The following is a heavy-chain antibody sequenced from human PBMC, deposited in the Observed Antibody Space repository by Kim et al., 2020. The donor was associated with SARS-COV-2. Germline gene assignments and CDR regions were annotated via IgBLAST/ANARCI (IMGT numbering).Heavy chain of an antibody. Sequence: ASVKVSCKASGYTFTSYGIIWVRQAPGQGLEWMGWISAYNGNTNYAQKLQGRVTMTTDTSTSTAYMELRSLRSDDTAVYYCARVLSSGYYTVTDYWGQGTLVTVSS. CDR2: ISAYNGNT. CDR1: GYTFTSYG. D-gene: IGHD3-22*01. V-gene: IGHV1-18*01. CDR3: ARVLSSGYYTVTDY. J-gene: IGHJ4*02.